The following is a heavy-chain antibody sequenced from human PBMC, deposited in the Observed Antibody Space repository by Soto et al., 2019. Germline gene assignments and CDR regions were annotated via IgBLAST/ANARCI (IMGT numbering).Heavy chain of an antibody. CDR2: ISSSSTI. Sequence: PGGSLRLSCAASGFTFSTYSMNWVRQAPGKGLEWVSSISSSSTIYYADSVKGRFTISRDNVQNSLYLQMHSLRAEDTAVYYCARERGSGWTFDEWGQGTLVTVSS. D-gene: IGHD6-19*01. J-gene: IGHJ4*02. CDR3: ARERGSGWTFDE. CDR1: GFTFSTYS. V-gene: IGHV3-48*01.